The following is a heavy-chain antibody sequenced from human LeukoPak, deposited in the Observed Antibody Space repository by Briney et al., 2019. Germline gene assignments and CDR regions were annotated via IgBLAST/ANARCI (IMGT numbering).Heavy chain of an antibody. CDR2: IYHSGST. J-gene: IGHJ4*02. CDR1: GVSISSYY. D-gene: IGHD4-17*01. CDR3: ARNRSVTTTPGFDH. Sequence: SETLSLTCTVSGVSISSYYWTWIRQPPGKGLEWIGSIYHSGSTHYNPSLKSRVTISVDTSKNQFSLMLSSVTAADTAVYYCARNRSVTTTPGFDHWGQGTLVTVSS. V-gene: IGHV4-4*09.